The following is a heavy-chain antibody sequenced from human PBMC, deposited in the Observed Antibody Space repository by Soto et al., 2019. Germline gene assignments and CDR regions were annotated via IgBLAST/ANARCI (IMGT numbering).Heavy chain of an antibody. J-gene: IGHJ4*02. Sequence: GSLRLSCAASGFTFSSYSMNWVRQAPGKGLEWVSSISSSSSYIYYADSVKGRFTISRDNAKNSLYLQMNSLRAEDTAVYYCARGLDILTGYYMGPIDYWGQGTLVTVSS. CDR2: ISSSSSYI. V-gene: IGHV3-21*01. CDR3: ARGLDILTGYYMGPIDY. D-gene: IGHD3-9*01. CDR1: GFTFSSYS.